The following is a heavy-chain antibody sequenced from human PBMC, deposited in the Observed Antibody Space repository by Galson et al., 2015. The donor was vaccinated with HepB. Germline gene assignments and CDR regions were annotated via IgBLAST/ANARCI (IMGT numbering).Heavy chain of an antibody. Sequence: SLRLSCAASGFTFSSYGMHWVRQAPGKGLEWVAFIRYDGSNKYYADSVKGRFTISRDNSKNTLYLQMNSLRAEDTAVYYCAKPMVRGVIKGDYYYGMDVWGQGTTVTVSS. CDR1: GFTFSSYG. V-gene: IGHV3-30*02. CDR2: IRYDGSNK. J-gene: IGHJ6*02. D-gene: IGHD3-10*01. CDR3: AKPMVRGVIKGDYYYGMDV.